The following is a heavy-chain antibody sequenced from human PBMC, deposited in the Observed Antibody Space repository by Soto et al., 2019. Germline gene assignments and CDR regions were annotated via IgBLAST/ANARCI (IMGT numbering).Heavy chain of an antibody. CDR3: ARRGSGSYYDY. V-gene: IGHV3-23*01. CDR1: GFTFSSYA. Sequence: EVPLLESGGGLVQPGGSLRLSCAASGFTFSSYAMRWVRQAPVKGLEWVSAISGSGGNTYYADSVKGRFTISRDNSKNTLYLQMNSLRAEDTAVYYCARRGSGSYYDYGGQGTLVTVSS. J-gene: IGHJ4*02. CDR2: ISGSGGNT. D-gene: IGHD1-26*01.